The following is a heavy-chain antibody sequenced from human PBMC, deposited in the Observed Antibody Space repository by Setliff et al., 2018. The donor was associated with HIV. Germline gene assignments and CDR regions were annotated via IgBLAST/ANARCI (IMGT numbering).Heavy chain of an antibody. CDR2: IYYSGST. CDR3: ARDQPQDYDSLTGYYTGRYFDY. J-gene: IGHJ4*02. Sequence: SETLSLTCTVSGGSISSSSYYWGWIRQPPGKGLEWIGSIYYSGSTIYNPSLKSRVTLSLETSKNQFSLKLTSVTAADTAVYYCARDQPQDYDSLTGYYTGRYFDYWGRGTLVTVSS. CDR1: GGSISSSSYY. V-gene: IGHV4-39*07. D-gene: IGHD3-9*01.